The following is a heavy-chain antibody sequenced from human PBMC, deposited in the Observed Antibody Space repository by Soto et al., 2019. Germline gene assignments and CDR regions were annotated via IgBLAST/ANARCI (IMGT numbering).Heavy chain of an antibody. J-gene: IGHJ5*02. D-gene: IGHD2-15*01. CDR3: ASSPGRCSGGSCYPFEP. V-gene: IGHV1-69*02. CDR1: GGTFSSYT. CDR2: IIPILGIA. Sequence: QVQLVQSGAEVKKPGSSVKVSCKASGGTFSSYTISWVRQAPGQGLEWMGRIIPILGIANYAQKFQGRVTITADKSTSTAYMELSRLRSEDTAVYYCASSPGRCSGGSCYPFEPWGQGTLVAVSS.